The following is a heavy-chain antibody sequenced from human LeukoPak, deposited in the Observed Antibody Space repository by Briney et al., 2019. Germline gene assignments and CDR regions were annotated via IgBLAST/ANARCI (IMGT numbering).Heavy chain of an antibody. J-gene: IGHJ4*02. V-gene: IGHV3-7*01. CDR1: GFTFSGHW. Sequence: GGSLRLSCAASGFTFSGHWMSWVRRAPGKGLEWVGNIKQDGSDKYYVDSVKGRFTISRDNTKNSLYLQMNSLRDEDTAVYYCAKDRGSGYQIDYWGQGTLVTVSS. CDR3: AKDRGSGYQIDY. D-gene: IGHD6-19*01. CDR2: IKQDGSDK.